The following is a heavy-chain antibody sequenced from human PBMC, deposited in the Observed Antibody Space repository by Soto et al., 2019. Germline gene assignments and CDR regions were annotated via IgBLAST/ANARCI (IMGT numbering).Heavy chain of an antibody. CDR3: ARESVAVAFDY. CDR2: IYRAGST. J-gene: IGHJ4*02. Sequence: SETLSLTCAVSGGSFTSNNWWTWVRQPPGQGLEWIGEIYRAGSTNYNPSLKSRVTISLDKSENQFSLKVTSLTAADTAVYYCARESVAVAFDYWGQGTLVTVSS. D-gene: IGHD6-19*01. V-gene: IGHV4-4*02. CDR1: GGSFTSNNW.